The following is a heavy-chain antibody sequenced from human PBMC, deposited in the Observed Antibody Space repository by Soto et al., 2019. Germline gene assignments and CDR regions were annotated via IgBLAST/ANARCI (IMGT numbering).Heavy chain of an antibody. Sequence: QVQLQESGPGLVTPSGTLSLTCAVSSGSIFSSNWWSWVRQPPGKGLEWIGEIRNNGGAANYNPSLRSRVIISVDTSKNEFSLKLFSVTAADTAVYYRASHLVMTGTRGFDHWGLGTLVTVSS. J-gene: IGHJ4*02. CDR3: ASHLVMTGTRGFDH. D-gene: IGHD3-9*01. CDR1: SGSIFSSNW. V-gene: IGHV4-4*02. CDR2: IRNNGGAA.